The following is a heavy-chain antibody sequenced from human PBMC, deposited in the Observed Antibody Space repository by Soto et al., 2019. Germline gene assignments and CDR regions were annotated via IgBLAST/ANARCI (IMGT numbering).Heavy chain of an antibody. CDR2: VYYVGTT. D-gene: IGHD3-22*01. J-gene: IGHJ4*02. CDR1: DGSITPNY. V-gene: IGHV4-59*08. CDR3: ARLGAYYQALDS. Sequence: QIQLQESGPGLVKPSETLSLSCTVSDGSITPNYYTWVRQPPGKGLEWIGYVYYVGTTTYNPSLKSRVSISIDTSKNEVSLKLSSVTAADTAVYYCARLGAYYQALDSWGQGTLVTVSS.